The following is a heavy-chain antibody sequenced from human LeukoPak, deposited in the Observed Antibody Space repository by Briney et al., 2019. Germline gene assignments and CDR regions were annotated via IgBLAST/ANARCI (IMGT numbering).Heavy chain of an antibody. V-gene: IGHV3-21*01. CDR3: ARDGEYYYDSSGYYAIDY. CDR1: GFTFSAYT. D-gene: IGHD3-22*01. Sequence: GVSLRLSCAASGFTFSAYTMNWVRQAPGKGLEWVSSISSSGTYIYYADSVKGRFTMSRDNAKNSLYLQMNSLRAEDTAVYYCARDGEYYYDSSGYYAIDYWGQGTLVTVSS. J-gene: IGHJ4*02. CDR2: ISSSGTYI.